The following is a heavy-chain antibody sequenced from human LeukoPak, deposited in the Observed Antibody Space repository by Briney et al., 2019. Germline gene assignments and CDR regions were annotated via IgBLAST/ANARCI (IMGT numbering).Heavy chain of an antibody. V-gene: IGHV3-23*01. CDR2: ISGRSGDT. CDR3: AKDGYYYDSSGYYPGGGVDY. CDR1: GCTFSSYA. D-gene: IGHD3-22*01. Sequence: PGGSLTLSCTASGCTFSSYAMSWVRQAPGKGLEWVSYISGRSGDTYSSDTVKGRFTISRDNSKNTLYLQMNSLRAEATAVYYWAKDGYYYDSSGYYPGGGVDYWGQGTLVTVSS. J-gene: IGHJ4*02.